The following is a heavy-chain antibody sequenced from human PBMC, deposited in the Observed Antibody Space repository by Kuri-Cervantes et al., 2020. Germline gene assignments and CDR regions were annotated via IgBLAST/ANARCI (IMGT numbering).Heavy chain of an antibody. Sequence: GGSLRLSCAASGFTFSDYYMSWIRQAPGRGLEWVANIKQDGSEKYYVDSVKGRFTISRDNAKNTLFLQMNSLRAEDTTVYYCARAGSRGAYYYYYMDVWGKGTTVTVSS. D-gene: IGHD3-10*01. J-gene: IGHJ6*03. CDR1: GFTFSDYY. V-gene: IGHV3-7*01. CDR2: IKQDGSEK. CDR3: ARAGSRGAYYYYYMDV.